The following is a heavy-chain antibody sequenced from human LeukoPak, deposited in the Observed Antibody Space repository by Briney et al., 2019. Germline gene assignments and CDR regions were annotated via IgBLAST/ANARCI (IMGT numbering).Heavy chain of an antibody. J-gene: IGHJ3*02. CDR2: ISYDTINK. Sequence: PGGSLRLSCAASGFTFSNHAMHWVHQTPGKGLEWVAVISYDTINKFYADSVKGRFTVSRDNPKNTLYLQMDSLRDEDTAVYYCARRKLGLREESPFDMWGQGTMVTVSS. V-gene: IGHV3-30*01. D-gene: IGHD7-27*01. CDR1: GFTFSNHA. CDR3: ARRKLGLREESPFDM.